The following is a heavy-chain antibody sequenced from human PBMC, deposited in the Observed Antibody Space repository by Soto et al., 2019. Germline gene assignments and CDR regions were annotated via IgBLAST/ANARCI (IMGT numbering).Heavy chain of an antibody. CDR1: GGSISSGGYY. Sequence: SETLSLTCTVSGGSISSGGYYWSWIRQHPGKGLEWIGYIYYSGSTYYNPSLKSRVTISVDTSKNQFSLKLSSVTAADTAVYYCACAREGTYPFDYWSQGTLVTVSS. V-gene: IGHV4-31*02. CDR3: ACAREGTYPFDY. CDR2: IYYSGST. J-gene: IGHJ4*02.